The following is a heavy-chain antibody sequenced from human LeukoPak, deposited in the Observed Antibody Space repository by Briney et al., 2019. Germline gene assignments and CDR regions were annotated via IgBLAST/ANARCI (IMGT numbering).Heavy chain of an antibody. D-gene: IGHD3-16*02. Sequence: SETLSLTCTVSGGSISSYYWSWIRQPAGKGLEWIGRIYTSGSTNYNPSLKSRVTISVDTSKNQFSLKLSSVTAADTAVYYCARASNVWGSYRYQYYFDYWGQGTLVTVSS. CDR2: IYTSGST. CDR1: GGSISSYY. V-gene: IGHV4-4*07. J-gene: IGHJ4*02. CDR3: ARASNVWGSYRYQYYFDY.